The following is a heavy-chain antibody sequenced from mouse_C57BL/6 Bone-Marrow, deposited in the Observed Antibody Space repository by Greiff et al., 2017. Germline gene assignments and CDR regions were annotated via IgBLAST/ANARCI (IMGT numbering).Heavy chain of an antibody. Sequence: EVKLLESGPGLVKPSQSLSLTCSVTGYSITSGYYWNWIRQFPGNKLEWMGYISYDGSNNYNPSLNNRISITRDTSKNQFFLKLNSVTTEDTATYYCALYYGNCGYYAMDYWGQGTSVTVSS. D-gene: IGHD2-1*01. V-gene: IGHV3-6*01. CDR3: ALYYGNCGYYAMDY. J-gene: IGHJ4*01. CDR2: ISYDGSN. CDR1: GYSITSGYY.